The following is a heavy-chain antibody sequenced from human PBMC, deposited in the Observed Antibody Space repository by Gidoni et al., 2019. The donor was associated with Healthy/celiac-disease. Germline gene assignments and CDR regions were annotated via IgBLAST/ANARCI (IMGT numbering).Heavy chain of an antibody. Sequence: EVQLVESGGGLVQPGRSLRLSCTASGFTFGDYAMSWVRQAPGKGLEWVGFIRSKAYGGTTEYAASVKGRFTISRDDSKSIAYLQMNSLKTEDTAVYYCTRDHYYDSSGYYYSGWGDAFDIWGQGTMVTASS. J-gene: IGHJ3*02. CDR1: GFTFGDYA. CDR3: TRDHYYDSSGYYYSGWGDAFDI. D-gene: IGHD3-22*01. V-gene: IGHV3-49*04. CDR2: IRSKAYGGTT.